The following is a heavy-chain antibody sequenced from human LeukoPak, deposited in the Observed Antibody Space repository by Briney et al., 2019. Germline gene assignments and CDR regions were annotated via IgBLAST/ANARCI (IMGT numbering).Heavy chain of an antibody. V-gene: IGHV3-7*01. D-gene: IGHD2-2*01. CDR3: ARNLPAADY. J-gene: IGHJ4*02. Sequence: SGGSLRLSCAASGFTVSSSYMNWVRQAPGKGLEWVANIKQDGSEKYYVDSVKGRFTISRDNAKNSLYLQMNSLRAEDTAVYYCARNLPAADYWGQGTLVTVSS. CDR1: GFTVSSSY. CDR2: IKQDGSEK.